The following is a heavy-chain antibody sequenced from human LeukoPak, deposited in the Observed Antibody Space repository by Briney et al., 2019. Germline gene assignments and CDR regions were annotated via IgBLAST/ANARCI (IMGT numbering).Heavy chain of an antibody. Sequence: PSEPLSLTCAISGVSISSSNWWSWVRQPPEKGLEWIGETYHSGSLNCNPSLKSRVTISVDKSKNQFSLKLSSVTAADTAVYYCASKANCSGGRCPRGAFDIWGPGSKVTVSS. CDR2: TYHSGSL. CDR3: ASKANCSGGRCPRGAFDI. J-gene: IGHJ3*02. V-gene: IGHV4-4*02. CDR1: GVSISSSNW. D-gene: IGHD2-15*01.